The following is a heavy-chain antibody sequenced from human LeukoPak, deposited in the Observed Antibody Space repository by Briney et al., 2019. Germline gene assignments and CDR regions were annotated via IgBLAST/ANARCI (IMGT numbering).Heavy chain of an antibody. V-gene: IGHV3-48*01. CDR2: ISSSSSTI. D-gene: IGHD6-19*01. J-gene: IGHJ5*02. CDR1: GFTFSSYW. Sequence: GGSLRLSCVGSGFTFSSYWMSWVRQAPGKGLEWVSYISSSSSTIYYADSVKGRFTISRDNAKNSLCLQLNSLRAEDTAVYYCARGGVFQWLVPGWFDPWGQGTLVTVSS. CDR3: ARGGVFQWLVPGWFDP.